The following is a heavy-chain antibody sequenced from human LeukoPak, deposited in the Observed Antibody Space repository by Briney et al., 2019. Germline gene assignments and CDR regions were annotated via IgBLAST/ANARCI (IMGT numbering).Heavy chain of an antibody. V-gene: IGHV3-11*01. CDR3: ARAYYDLLSRQYYFDY. J-gene: IGHJ4*02. CDR2: ISSSGSTI. Sequence: PGGSLRLSCAASGFTFSDYYMSWIRQAPGKGLEWVSYISSSGSTIYYADSVKGRFTISRDNAKNSLYLQMNSVRAEDPSVYYCARAYYDLLSRQYYFDYWGQGTLVTVSS. CDR1: GFTFSDYY. D-gene: IGHD3-9*01.